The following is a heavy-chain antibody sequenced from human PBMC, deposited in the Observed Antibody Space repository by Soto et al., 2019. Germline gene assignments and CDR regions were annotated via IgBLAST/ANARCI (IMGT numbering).Heavy chain of an antibody. D-gene: IGHD6-19*01. Sequence: QVQLVQSGAEVKKPGASVKVSCKASGYTFTSYDIHWVRQAPGQGLEWMGWMNPNTGNAASAQKFQGRVTMTRNTYISTAYMQLSSLRSEDTAVYFCARVGRGTSGYFDYWGQGTLVTVSS. V-gene: IGHV1-8*01. CDR3: ARVGRGTSGYFDY. CDR2: MNPNTGNA. CDR1: GYTFTSYD. J-gene: IGHJ4*02.